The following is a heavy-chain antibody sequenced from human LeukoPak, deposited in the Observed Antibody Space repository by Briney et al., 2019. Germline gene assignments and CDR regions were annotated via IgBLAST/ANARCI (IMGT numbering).Heavy chain of an antibody. CDR2: ISSSGSTI. Sequence: LSLTCAVYGGSFSGYYWSWIRQSPGKGLEWVSYISSSGSTIYYADSVKGRFTISRDNAKNSLYLQMNSLRAEDTAVYYCARNTNYGDYGAFDIWGQGTMVTVSS. CDR1: GGSFSGYY. D-gene: IGHD4-17*01. J-gene: IGHJ3*02. V-gene: IGHV3-11*04. CDR3: ARNTNYGDYGAFDI.